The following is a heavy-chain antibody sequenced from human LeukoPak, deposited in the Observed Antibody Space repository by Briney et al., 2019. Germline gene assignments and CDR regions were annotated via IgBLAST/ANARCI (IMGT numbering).Heavy chain of an antibody. Sequence: ASVKVSCTASGYTFTSYAMHCVRQAPGQRLKWLGWINAGNGNTKYSQKFQGRVTITRDTSASTAYMELSSLRSEDTAVYYCARSLRFLEWLSFDYWGQGTLVTVSS. J-gene: IGHJ4*02. CDR3: ARSLRFLEWLSFDY. D-gene: IGHD3-3*01. CDR1: GYTFTSYA. CDR2: INAGNGNT. V-gene: IGHV1-3*01.